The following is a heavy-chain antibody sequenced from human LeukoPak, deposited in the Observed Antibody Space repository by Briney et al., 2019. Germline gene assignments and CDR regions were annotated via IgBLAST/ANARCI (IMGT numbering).Heavy chain of an antibody. D-gene: IGHD3-22*01. J-gene: IGHJ5*02. CDR3: ARDNFYYDSSGYSNWFDP. Sequence: TSETLSLTCTVSGGSISSYYGNWIRQPPGKRLEWIGYIYYSGSTNYNPSLKSRVTISVDTSKNQFSLKLSSVTAADTAVYYCARDNFYYDSSGYSNWFDPWGQGTLVTVSS. CDR2: IYYSGST. V-gene: IGHV4-59*01. CDR1: GGSISSYY.